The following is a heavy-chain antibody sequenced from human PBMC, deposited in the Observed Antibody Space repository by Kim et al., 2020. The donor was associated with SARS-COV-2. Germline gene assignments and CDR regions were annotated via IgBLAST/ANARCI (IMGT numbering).Heavy chain of an antibody. CDR1: GFTFSSYA. Sequence: GGSLRLSCAASGFTFSSYAMHWVRQAPGKGLEWVAVISYDGSNKYYADSVKGRFTISRDNSKNTLYLQMNSLRAEDTAVYYWAEWLLSSYGMDVWGQGTTVTVSS. V-gene: IGHV3-30-3*01. D-gene: IGHD3-3*01. J-gene: IGHJ6*02. CDR3: AEWLLSSYGMDV. CDR2: ISYDGSNK.